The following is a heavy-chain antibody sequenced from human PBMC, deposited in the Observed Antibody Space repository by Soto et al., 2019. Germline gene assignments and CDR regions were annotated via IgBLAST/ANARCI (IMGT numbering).Heavy chain of an antibody. J-gene: IGHJ4*02. Sequence: PSETLSLTCSVSGDSMSNNYWSWIRQPPGKGLEWIGYIYYSGSTNYNPSLKSRVTISLDSSKNQFSLKLSSVTAADTAIYYCAREKISYCSGGSCYSAYYFDYWGQGTLVTVSS. CDR3: AREKISYCSGGSCYSAYYFDY. D-gene: IGHD2-15*01. CDR1: GDSMSNNY. V-gene: IGHV4-59*01. CDR2: IYYSGST.